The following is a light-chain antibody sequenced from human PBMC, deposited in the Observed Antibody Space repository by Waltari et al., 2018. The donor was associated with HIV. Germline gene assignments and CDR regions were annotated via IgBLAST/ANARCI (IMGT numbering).Light chain of an antibody. J-gene: IGLJ1*01. V-gene: IGLV2-14*03. Sequence: QSGLTQPASVSGSPGQSITISCSGTSSDLGVYNYVSWFQQHPGRSPKLIIYEVSIRPSGVSNRFSGSKSGSTASLTISGLQAEDEADYYCMSYTVRLDYVFGTGTKVSVL. CDR3: MSYTVRLDYV. CDR1: SSDLGVYNY. CDR2: EVS.